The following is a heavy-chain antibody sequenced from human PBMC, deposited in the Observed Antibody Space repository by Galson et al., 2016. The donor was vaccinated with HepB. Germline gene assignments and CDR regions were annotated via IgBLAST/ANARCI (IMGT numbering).Heavy chain of an antibody. D-gene: IGHD2/OR15-2a*01. Sequence: SLRLSCAASGFTFSKYGMHWVRQAPGKGLEWVAADSMDGRRKFYADPVKGRFTVSRDNSNNMLFLQMSSLRPDDTAVYYCAKRHEYCPPVGCSVDYWGQGTLVFVSS. J-gene: IGHJ4*02. CDR1: GFTFSKYG. CDR3: AKRHEYCPPVGCSVDY. CDR2: DSMDGRRK. V-gene: IGHV3-30*18.